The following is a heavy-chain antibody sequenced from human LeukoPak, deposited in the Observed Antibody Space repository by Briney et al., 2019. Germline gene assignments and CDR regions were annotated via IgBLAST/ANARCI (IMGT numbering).Heavy chain of an antibody. CDR2: ISGSGGST. V-gene: IGHV3-23*01. CDR3: AKSSYYDASGYYREYYFDS. D-gene: IGHD3-22*01. J-gene: IGHJ4*02. CDR1: GFSFSNYA. Sequence: PGGSLRLSCVPSGFSFSNYAMSWVRQAPGKGLEWVSRISGSGGSTHYVDSVKGRFTISRDKTKNTLYLQMNSPRAEDTAVYYCAKSSYYDASGYYREYYFDSWGREPWSPSPQ.